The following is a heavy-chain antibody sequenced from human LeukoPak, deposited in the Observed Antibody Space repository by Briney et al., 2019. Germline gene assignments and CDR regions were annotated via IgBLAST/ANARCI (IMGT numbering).Heavy chain of an antibody. CDR1: GYTFIAYY. CDR3: AGQKDPRPIDY. CDR2: VNPASGGT. V-gene: IGHV1-2*02. J-gene: IGHJ4*02. Sequence: ASVKVSCKASGYTFIAYYMHWVRQAPGQGLEWMGWVNPASGGTNYAQKFQGRVTMTRDTSIATAYMELNELTSDDTAVYYCAGQKDPRPIDYWGQGTLVTVSS.